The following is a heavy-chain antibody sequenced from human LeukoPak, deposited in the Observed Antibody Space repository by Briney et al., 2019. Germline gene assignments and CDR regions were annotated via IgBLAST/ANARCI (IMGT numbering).Heavy chain of an antibody. CDR2: ISGSGGST. D-gene: IGHD3-10*01. CDR1: GFTFSSYA. J-gene: IGHJ4*02. Sequence: GGSLRLSCAASGFTFSSYAMSWVRQAPGKGLEWVSAISGSGGSTYYADSVKGRFTISRDNSKNTLYLQMNSLRAEDTAVYYCAKGSVVRGVIITYFDYWGQGTLVTVSS. CDR3: AKGSVVRGVIITYFDY. V-gene: IGHV3-23*01.